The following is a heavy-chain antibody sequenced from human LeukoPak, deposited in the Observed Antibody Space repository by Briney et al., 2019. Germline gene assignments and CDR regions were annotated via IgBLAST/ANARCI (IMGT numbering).Heavy chain of an antibody. CDR2: IYTSGST. Sequence: SETLSLTCTVSGGSISSYYWSLIRQPAGKGLEWIGRIYTSGSTNYNPSLKSRVTMSVDTSKSQFSLKLSSVTAADTAVYYCARDRVQLGHNWFDPWGQGTLVTVSS. D-gene: IGHD5-18*01. V-gene: IGHV4-4*07. J-gene: IGHJ5*02. CDR3: ARDRVQLGHNWFDP. CDR1: GGSISSYY.